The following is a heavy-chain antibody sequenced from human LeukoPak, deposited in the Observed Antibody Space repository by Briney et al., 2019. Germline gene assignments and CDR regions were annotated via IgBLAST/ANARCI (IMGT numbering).Heavy chain of an antibody. Sequence: QAGGSLRLSCAASGFTFSRFWVCWVRQTPGKGLEWVANVKQDGSEKYCVDSVKGRFTITRDNAKNSLYLQMNSLRAEDTAVYYCARYGSIVAAGTFDYWGQGTLVTVSS. V-gene: IGHV3-7*04. CDR3: ARYGSIVAAGTFDY. J-gene: IGHJ4*02. D-gene: IGHD6-13*01. CDR2: VKQDGSEK. CDR1: GFTFSRFW.